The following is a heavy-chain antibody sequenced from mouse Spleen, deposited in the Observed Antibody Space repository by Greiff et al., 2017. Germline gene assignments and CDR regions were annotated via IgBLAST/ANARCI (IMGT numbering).Heavy chain of an antibody. CDR3: ARSGTTVYAMDY. Sequence: QVQLQQSGAELVRPGTSVKVSCKASGYAFTNYLIEWVKQRPGQGLEWIGVINPGSGGTNYNEKFKGKATLTADKSSSTAYMQLSSLTSDDSAVYFCARSGTTVYAMDYWGQGTSVTVSS. J-gene: IGHJ4*01. D-gene: IGHD1-1*01. V-gene: IGHV1-54*01. CDR1: GYAFTNYL. CDR2: INPGSGGT.